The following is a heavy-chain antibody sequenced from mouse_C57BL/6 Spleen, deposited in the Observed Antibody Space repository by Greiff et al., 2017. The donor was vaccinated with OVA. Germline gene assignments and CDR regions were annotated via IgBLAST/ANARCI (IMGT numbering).Heavy chain of an antibody. J-gene: IGHJ2*01. Sequence: QVQLQQSGAELVRPGASVTLSCKASGYTFTDYEMHWVQQTPVHGLEWIGAIDPETGGTAYNQKFKGKAILTADKSSSTAYMELRSLTSEDSAVYYGTRGGDGYYERVYYFDYWGQGTTLTVSS. D-gene: IGHD2-3*01. CDR2: IDPETGGT. CDR3: TRGGDGYYERVYYFDY. CDR1: GYTFTDYE. V-gene: IGHV1-15*01.